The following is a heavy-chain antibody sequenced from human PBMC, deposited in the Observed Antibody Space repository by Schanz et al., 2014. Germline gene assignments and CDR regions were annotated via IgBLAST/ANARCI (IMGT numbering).Heavy chain of an antibody. CDR3: ARKMKVGVYGGKGHDSLDI. J-gene: IGHJ3*02. CDR2: INSVGSNT. V-gene: IGHV3-74*02. Sequence: EVHLVESGGGLVQPGGSLRLSCAASGFTFSSHWMHWVRQDPGKGLVWVARINSVGSNTDYADSVTGRFTISRDNAKNTLYLQMNTLRAEDTAVYYCARKMKVGVYGGKGHDSLDIWGQGTMVTVSS. D-gene: IGHD3-22*01. CDR1: GFTFSSHW.